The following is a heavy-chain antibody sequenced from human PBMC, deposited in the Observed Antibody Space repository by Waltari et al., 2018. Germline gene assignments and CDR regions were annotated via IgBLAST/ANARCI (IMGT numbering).Heavy chain of an antibody. CDR1: GGSFSGYY. CDR3: ARGHKYYDFWSGYYGAFDI. J-gene: IGHJ3*02. V-gene: IGHV4-34*01. Sequence: QVQLQQWGAGLLKPSETLSLTCAVYGGSFSGYYWSWIRQPPGKGLEWIGEINHSGSTNYNPSLKSRVTISVDTSKNQFSLKLSSVTAADTAVYYCARGHKYYDFWSGYYGAFDIWGQGTMVTVSS. CDR2: INHSGST. D-gene: IGHD3-3*01.